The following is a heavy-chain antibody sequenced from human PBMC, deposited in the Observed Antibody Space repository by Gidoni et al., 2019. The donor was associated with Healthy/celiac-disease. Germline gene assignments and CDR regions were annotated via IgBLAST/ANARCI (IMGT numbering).Heavy chain of an antibody. J-gene: IGHJ3*02. CDR2: SNHSGST. CDR3: ARGWVEVAVAGIQPPNDAFDI. CDR1: GGSFSGYY. V-gene: IGHV4-34*01. Sequence: QVQLQQWGAGLLKPSETLSLTCAVYGGSFSGYYWSWIRQPPGKGLEWIGESNHSGSTNYNPSLKSRVTISVDTSKNQFSLKLSSVTAADTAVYYCARGWVEVAVAGIQPPNDAFDIWGQGTMVTVSS. D-gene: IGHD6-19*01.